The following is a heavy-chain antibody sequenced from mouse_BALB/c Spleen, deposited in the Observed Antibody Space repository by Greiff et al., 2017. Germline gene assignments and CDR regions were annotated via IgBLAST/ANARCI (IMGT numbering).Heavy chain of an antibody. J-gene: IGHJ3*01. CDR1: GFTFSSYA. Sequence: EVMLVESGGGLVKPGGSLKLSCAASGFTFSSYAMSWVRQTPEKRLEWVASISSGGSTYYPDSVKGRFTISRDNARNILYLQMSSLRSEDTAMYYCARGWGMIPCAYWGQGTLVTVSA. CDR2: ISSGGST. D-gene: IGHD2-4*01. CDR3: ARGWGMIPCAY. V-gene: IGHV5-6-5*01.